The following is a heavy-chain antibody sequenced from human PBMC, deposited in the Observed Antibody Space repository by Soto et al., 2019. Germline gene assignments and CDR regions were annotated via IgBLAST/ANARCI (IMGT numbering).Heavy chain of an antibody. CDR1: GFSLSTSGMG. CDR3: GRTSPAGQDY. D-gene: IGHD2-2*01. Sequence: QITLKESGPTLVKPTQTLTLTCTFSGFSLSTSGMGVGWIRQPPGKALEWLALVYWDDDKRYNPYLGSRLTVXXDTSKNRVVLTMTSMDPVDTATYYCGRTSPAGQDYWGQGTLVTVSS. V-gene: IGHV2-5*02. CDR2: VYWDDDK. J-gene: IGHJ4*02.